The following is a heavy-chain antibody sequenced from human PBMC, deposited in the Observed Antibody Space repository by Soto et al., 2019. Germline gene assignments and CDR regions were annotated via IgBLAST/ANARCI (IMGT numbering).Heavy chain of an antibody. J-gene: IGHJ5*02. D-gene: IGHD6-13*01. V-gene: IGHV4-34*01. CDR2: INDSGGT. CDR1: GGSFSGYY. CDR3: ARATRQQLVRRWNWFDP. Sequence: SETLSLTCAVYGGSFSGYYWRWIRQPPGKGLEWIGEINDSGGTNYSPSLKSRVTISVDRSKNQLSLKLSSVTAADTAVYYCARATRQQLVRRWNWFDPWGQGTLVTVSS.